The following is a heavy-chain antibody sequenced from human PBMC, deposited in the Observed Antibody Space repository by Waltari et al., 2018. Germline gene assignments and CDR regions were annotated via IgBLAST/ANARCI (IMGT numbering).Heavy chain of an antibody. CDR1: GGSFSGYY. Sequence: QVQLQESGPGLVKPSETLSLTCAVYGGSFSGYYWSWIRQPPGKGLEWIGEINHSGSTNYNPSLKSRVTISVDTSKNQFSLKLSSVTAADTAVYYCARGRKDYMDVWGKGTTVTVSS. J-gene: IGHJ6*03. CDR2: INHSGST. V-gene: IGHV4-34*01. CDR3: ARGRKDYMDV.